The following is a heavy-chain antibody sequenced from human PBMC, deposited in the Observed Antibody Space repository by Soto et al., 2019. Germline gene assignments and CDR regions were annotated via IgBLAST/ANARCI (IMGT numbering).Heavy chain of an antibody. J-gene: IGHJ4*02. V-gene: IGHV3-30-3*01. CDR1: GFTFSSYA. D-gene: IGHD3-3*01. Sequence: QVQLVESGGGVVQPGRSLRLSCAASGFTFSSYAMHWVRQAPGKGLEWVAVISYDGSNKYYADSVKGRFTISRDNSKNTLYLQMNSLRAEDTAEYYCARPPNAYDCWSGYSDYWGQGTLVTVSS. CDR3: ARPPNAYDCWSGYSDY. CDR2: ISYDGSNK.